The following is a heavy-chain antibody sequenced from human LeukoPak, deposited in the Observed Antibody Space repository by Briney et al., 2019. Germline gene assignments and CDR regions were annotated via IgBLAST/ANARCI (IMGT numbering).Heavy chain of an antibody. Sequence: ASVKVSCKASGYTFTGYYMHWVRQAPGQGLEWMGWINPNSGGTNYAQKFQGRVTMTRDTSISTAYMELSRLRSDDTAVYYCARVAVPTLYWRRSTGTDSRDLRGELSIWFDYWGQGTLVTVSS. D-gene: IGHD3-16*02. CDR2: INPNSGGT. V-gene: IGHV1-2*02. J-gene: IGHJ4*02. CDR1: GYTFTGYY. CDR3: ARVAVPTLYWRRSTGTDSRDLRGELSIWFDY.